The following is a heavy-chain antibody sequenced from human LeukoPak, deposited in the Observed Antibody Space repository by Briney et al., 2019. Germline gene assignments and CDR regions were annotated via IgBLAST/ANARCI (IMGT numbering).Heavy chain of an antibody. D-gene: IGHD2-15*01. CDR3: ARGCSGGSCYSKYYYYGMDV. J-gene: IGHJ6*02. CDR1: GGSISSYY. V-gene: IGHV4-59*08. CDR2: IYYSGST. Sequence: SETLSLTCTVSGGSISSYYWSWIRQPPGKGLEWIGYIYYSGSTNYNPSLKSRVTISVDTSKNQFSLRLSSATAADTAVYYCARGCSGGSCYSKYYYYGMDVWGQGTTVTVSS.